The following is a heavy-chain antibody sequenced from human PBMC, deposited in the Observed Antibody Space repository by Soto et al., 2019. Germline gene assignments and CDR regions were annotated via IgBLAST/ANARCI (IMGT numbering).Heavy chain of an antibody. CDR3: ARDRDYDYIWGSYRTTPFGY. J-gene: IGHJ4*02. D-gene: IGHD3-16*02. CDR1: GFTFSDYY. CDR2: ISSSGSTI. Sequence: QVQLVESGGGLVKPGGSLRLSCAASGFTFSDYYKSWIRQAPGKGLEWVSYISSSGSTIYYADSVKGRFTISRDNAKNSLYLQMNSLRAEDTAVYYCARDRDYDYIWGSYRTTPFGYWGQGTLVTVSS. V-gene: IGHV3-11*01.